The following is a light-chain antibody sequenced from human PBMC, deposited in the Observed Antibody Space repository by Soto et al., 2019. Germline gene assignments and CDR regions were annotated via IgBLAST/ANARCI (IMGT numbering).Light chain of an antibody. CDR1: ASINRH. Sequence: DLQMTQSPSSLSASVGDRVTIACRASASINRHLNWYQQQPGKAPKLLNYAASSSQNGVPPRFMGGESVTHFTLISTNLQPEHVAYYRCQQSYYALSIPFDQGTPLEIK. CDR3: QQSYYALSIP. J-gene: IGKJ5*01. V-gene: IGKV1-39*01. CDR2: AAS.